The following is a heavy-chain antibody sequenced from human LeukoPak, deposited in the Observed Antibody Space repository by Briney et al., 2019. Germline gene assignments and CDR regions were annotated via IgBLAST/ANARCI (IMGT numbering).Heavy chain of an antibody. D-gene: IGHD3-22*01. CDR2: INSDGSST. Sequence: GGSLRLSCAASGFTFSSYWMHWVRQAPGKGLVWVSRINSDGSSTRYVDSVRGRFTISRDNAKNTLYLQMNSLRAEDTAVYYCARDHYYDTSQFDYSGQGTLVTVSS. CDR3: ARDHYYDTSQFDY. CDR1: GFTFSSYW. V-gene: IGHV3-74*01. J-gene: IGHJ4*02.